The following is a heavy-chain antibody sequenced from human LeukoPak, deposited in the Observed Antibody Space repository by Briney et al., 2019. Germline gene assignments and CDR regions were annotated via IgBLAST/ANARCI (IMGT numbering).Heavy chain of an antibody. D-gene: IGHD2-2*02. J-gene: IGHJ5*02. CDR2: IYSGGST. Sequence: PGGSLRLSCAASGFIVSSNYMSWVRQAPGKGLEWVSVIYSGGSTYYADSVKGRFTISRDNSKNTLYLQMNSLKAEDTAVYYRARDRCSSTRCYNTPNWFAPWGQGTLVTVSS. V-gene: IGHV3-53*01. CDR1: GFIVSSNY. CDR3: ARDRCSSTRCYNTPNWFAP.